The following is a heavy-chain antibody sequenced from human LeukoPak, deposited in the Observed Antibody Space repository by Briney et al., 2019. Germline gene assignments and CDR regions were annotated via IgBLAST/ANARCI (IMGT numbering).Heavy chain of an antibody. D-gene: IGHD6-6*01. Sequence: GGSLRLSCAASGFTFSSYGMHWVRQAPGKGLEWVAFIRYDGSNKYYADSVKGRFTISRDNSKNTLYLQMNSLRAEDTAVYYCAKPEYSSSSSFYYWGQGTLVTVSS. CDR2: IRYDGSNK. V-gene: IGHV3-30*02. CDR1: GFTFSSYG. CDR3: AKPEYSSSSSFYY. J-gene: IGHJ4*02.